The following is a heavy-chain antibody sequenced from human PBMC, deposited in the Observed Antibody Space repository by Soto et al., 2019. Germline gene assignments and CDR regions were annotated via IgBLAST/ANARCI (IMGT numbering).Heavy chain of an antibody. CDR1: GFIFDDYA. CDR3: ARDGKYYGSGSYWTPGVMDV. V-gene: IGHV3-9*01. D-gene: IGHD3-10*01. J-gene: IGHJ6*03. Sequence: EEQLVESGGGLVQPGSSLRLSCAASGFIFDDYAMHWVRQAPGKSLEWVSGSRWNSGRRGYADSVKGRFTISRDNAKNSVYMQMNSLRAEDTALYYCARDGKYYGSGSYWTPGVMDVWGKGTTVTVSS. CDR2: SRWNSGRR.